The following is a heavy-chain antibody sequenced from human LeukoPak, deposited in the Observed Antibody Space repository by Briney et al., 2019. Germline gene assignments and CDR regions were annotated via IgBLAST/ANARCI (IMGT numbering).Heavy chain of an antibody. CDR2: IIPILGIA. CDR3: ARDASATTTFDY. Sequence: SMKVSCKASGGTFSSYAISWVRQAPGQGLEWMGRIIPILGIANYAQKFQGRVTITADKSTSTAYMELSSLRSEDTAVYYCARDASATTTFDYWGQGTLVTVSS. J-gene: IGHJ4*02. CDR1: GGTFSSYA. V-gene: IGHV1-69*04. D-gene: IGHD5-12*01.